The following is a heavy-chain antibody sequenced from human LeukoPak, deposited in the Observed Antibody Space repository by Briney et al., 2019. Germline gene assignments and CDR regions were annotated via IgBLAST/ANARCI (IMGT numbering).Heavy chain of an antibody. D-gene: IGHD5-12*01. CDR2: ISGSGGNT. J-gene: IGHJ4*02. CDR1: GFTFNIYA. Sequence: GGSLRLSCAVSGFTFNIYAMSWVRQAPGKGLEWVSVISGSGGNTYYADFVKGRFTISTDKSKNTLYLQMNSLRAEDTAVYYCARDQLAYSGYDTLFHYWGQGTLVTVSS. V-gene: IGHV3-23*01. CDR3: ARDQLAYSGYDTLFHY.